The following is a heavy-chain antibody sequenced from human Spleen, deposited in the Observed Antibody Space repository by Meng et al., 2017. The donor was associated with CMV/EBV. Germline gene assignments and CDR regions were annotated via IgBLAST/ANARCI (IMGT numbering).Heavy chain of an antibody. V-gene: IGHV3-74*01. D-gene: IGHD3-3*01. Sequence: SCKVSGYTLTELSMHWVRQAPGKGLVWVSRINSDGSSTSYADSVKGRFTISRDNAKNTLYLQMNSLRAEDTAVYYCAREYYDFWSGYYPQPYYYYYGMDVWGQGTTVTVSS. CDR3: AREYYDFWSGYYPQPYYYYYGMDV. J-gene: IGHJ6*02. CDR2: INSDGSST. CDR1: GYTLTELS.